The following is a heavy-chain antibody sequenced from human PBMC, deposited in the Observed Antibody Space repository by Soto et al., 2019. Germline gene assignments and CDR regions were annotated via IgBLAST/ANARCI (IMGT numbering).Heavy chain of an antibody. Sequence: ETLSLTCTVSGGSISSDYWSWIRQPAGKGMEWIGRIHTTDGTNYNPSLKSRVTMSIDTSNNQFSLKLSSLTAADTAVYYCARALSSAAGLYFDFWGQGTLVNVSS. V-gene: IGHV4-4*07. CDR1: GGSISSDY. J-gene: IGHJ4*02. D-gene: IGHD6-13*01. CDR2: IHTTDGT. CDR3: ARALSSAAGLYFDF.